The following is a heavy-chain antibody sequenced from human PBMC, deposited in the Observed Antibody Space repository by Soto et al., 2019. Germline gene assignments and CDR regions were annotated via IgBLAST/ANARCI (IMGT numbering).Heavy chain of an antibody. V-gene: IGHV4-31*03. Sequence: SETLSLTCTVSGGSISSGGYYWSWIRQHPGKGLEWIGYIYYSGSTYYNPSLKSRVTISVDTSKNQFSLKLSSVTAADTAVYYCARVYLPELYCSGGSCYSIWFDPWGQGTLVTVSS. J-gene: IGHJ5*02. CDR2: IYYSGST. D-gene: IGHD2-15*01. CDR1: GGSISSGGYY. CDR3: ARVYLPELYCSGGSCYSIWFDP.